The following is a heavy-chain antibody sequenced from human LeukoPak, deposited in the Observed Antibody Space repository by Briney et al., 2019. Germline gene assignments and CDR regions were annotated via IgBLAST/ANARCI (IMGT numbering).Heavy chain of an antibody. Sequence: PGGSLRLSCSASGFTVTHYAMHWVRQAPGKGLEYVSAVDANGRTTYYADSVKGRFTISRDDSKITLYLHMSSLRPEDTAIYYCYCRDDLPAWGQGTLVTISS. CDR3: YCRDDLPA. D-gene: IGHD5-24*01. J-gene: IGHJ5*02. V-gene: IGHV3-64D*06. CDR2: VDANGRTT. CDR1: GFTVTHYA.